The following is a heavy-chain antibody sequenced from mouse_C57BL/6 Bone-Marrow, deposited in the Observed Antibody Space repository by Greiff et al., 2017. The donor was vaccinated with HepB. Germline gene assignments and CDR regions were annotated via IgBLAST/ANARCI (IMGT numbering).Heavy chain of an antibody. CDR2: INPNNGGT. Sequence: VQLKQSGPELVKPGASVKMSCKASGYTFTDYNMHWVKQSHGKSLVWIGYINPNNGGTSYNQKFKGKATLTVNKSSSTAYMELRSLTSEDSAVYYCAGVRFRDYYGSSPFDYWGQGTTLTVSS. CDR3: AGVRFRDYYGSSPFDY. J-gene: IGHJ2*01. CDR1: GYTFTDYN. V-gene: IGHV1-22*01. D-gene: IGHD1-1*01.